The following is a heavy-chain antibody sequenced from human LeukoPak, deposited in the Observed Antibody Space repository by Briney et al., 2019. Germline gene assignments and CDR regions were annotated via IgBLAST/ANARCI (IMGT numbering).Heavy chain of an antibody. V-gene: IGHV1-8*01. CDR2: MNPNSDNT. CDR3: ARVLAGSGWYDVFDI. J-gene: IGHJ3*02. CDR1: GYTFTSYD. Sequence: ASVKVSCKASGYTFTSYDINWVRQATGQGLEWMGWMNPNSDNTGYAQKFQGRVTMTRNTSISTAYMELSSLRSEDTAVYYCARVLAGSGWYDVFDIWAQGTMVTVSS. D-gene: IGHD6-19*01.